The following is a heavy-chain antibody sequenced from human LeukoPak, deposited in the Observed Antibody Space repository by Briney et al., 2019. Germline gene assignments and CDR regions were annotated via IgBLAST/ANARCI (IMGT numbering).Heavy chain of an antibody. D-gene: IGHD3-22*01. V-gene: IGHV4-61*01. Sequence: SETLSLTCTVSGGSVRSGSYYWSWIRQPPGKGLEWIGYIYYSGSTNYNPSLKSRVTISVDTSKNQFSLKLSSVTAADTAVYYCARANPAYYDSSGYHPYFDYWGQGTLVTVSS. CDR2: IYYSGST. CDR1: GGSVRSGSYY. CDR3: ARANPAYYDSSGYHPYFDY. J-gene: IGHJ4*02.